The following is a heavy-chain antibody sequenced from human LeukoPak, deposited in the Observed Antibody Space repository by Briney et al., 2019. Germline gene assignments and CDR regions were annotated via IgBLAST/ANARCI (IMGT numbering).Heavy chain of an antibody. Sequence: GGSLRLSCAASGFTLSTYWMTWVRQTPGKGLEWVANIAPDGSLKYYVDSVKGRFTISRDNAKNSLYLQMNSLRAEDTAVYYCARDDGRGVVTPYWGQGTLVTVSS. CDR1: GFTLSTYW. V-gene: IGHV3-7*01. D-gene: IGHD2-21*02. CDR3: ARDDGRGVVTPY. CDR2: IAPDGSLK. J-gene: IGHJ4*02.